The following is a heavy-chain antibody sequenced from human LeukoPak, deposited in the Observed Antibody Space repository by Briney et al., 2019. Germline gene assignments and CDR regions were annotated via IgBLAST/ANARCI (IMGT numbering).Heavy chain of an antibody. J-gene: IGHJ4*02. CDR1: GFTFSSYS. CDR2: ISSSSSYI. CDR3: ARDLGTTVTTYLDY. Sequence: GGSLRLSCAASGFTFSSYSMNWVRQAPGKGLEWVSSISSSSSYIYYADSVKRRFTISRDNAKNSLYLRMNSLRAEDTAVYYCARDLGTTVTTYLDYWGQGTLVTVSS. D-gene: IGHD4-17*01. V-gene: IGHV3-21*01.